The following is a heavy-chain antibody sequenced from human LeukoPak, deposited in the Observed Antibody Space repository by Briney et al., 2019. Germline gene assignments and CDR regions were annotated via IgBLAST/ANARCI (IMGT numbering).Heavy chain of an antibody. CDR3: ARDYDILTGYYIGSSNGMDV. CDR2: INPSGTVT. D-gene: IGHD3-9*01. Sequence: GASVKVSCKASGYTFTNYYMHWVRQAPGQGLEWMGLINPSGTVTNYAQKFQGRVTMTRDTSTSTVYMEVSSLRSEDTAVYYCARDYDILTGYYIGSSNGMDVWGQGTTVIVSS. J-gene: IGHJ6*02. CDR1: GYTFTNYY. V-gene: IGHV1-46*01.